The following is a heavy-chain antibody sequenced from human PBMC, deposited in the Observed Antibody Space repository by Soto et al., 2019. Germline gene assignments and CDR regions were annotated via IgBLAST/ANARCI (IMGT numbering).Heavy chain of an antibody. CDR1: GFVFSSYV. D-gene: IGHD4-4*01. V-gene: IGHV3-23*01. CDR2: IGDSGADT. J-gene: IGHJ3*02. Sequence: EMQLLESGGGLVQPGGSLRLSCAASGFVFSSYVMTWVRQTPGKGLEWVSAIGDSGADTNYADSVKGRFSISRDNSKSTLYLQMNSLRVDDTAVYYCAKSWGLSRDDYNPTPIWGQGTMVTVSS. CDR3: AKSWGLSRDDYNPTPI.